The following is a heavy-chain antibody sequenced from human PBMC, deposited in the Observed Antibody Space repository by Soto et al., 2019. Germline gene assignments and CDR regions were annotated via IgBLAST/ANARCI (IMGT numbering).Heavy chain of an antibody. Sequence: EVQLVESGGGLVKPGGSLRLSCAASGFTFSKYSMNWVRQAPGKGLEWVSSITSTTGDQYYADSVKGRFTISRDNSKDTLSLQIHSLRPEDTAVYYCARGAEHQLLSRDYFYGMDVWGQGTTVSVSS. CDR2: ITSTTGDQ. J-gene: IGHJ6*02. CDR3: ARGAEHQLLSRDYFYGMDV. V-gene: IGHV3-21*06. D-gene: IGHD1-1*01. CDR1: GFTFSKYS.